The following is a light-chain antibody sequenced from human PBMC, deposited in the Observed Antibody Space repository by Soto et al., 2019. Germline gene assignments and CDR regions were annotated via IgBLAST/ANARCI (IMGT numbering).Light chain of an antibody. CDR2: DVS. CDR3: SSYTNSNTGV. J-gene: IGLJ2*01. Sequence: QSALTQPASVSGSPGPSITISCTGTSSDVGGYNYVSWYQQHPGKAPKLMIYDVSNRPSGVSNRFSGSKSGNTASLTISGLQAEDEADYYCSSYTNSNTGVFGGGTKLTVL. CDR1: SSDVGGYNY. V-gene: IGLV2-14*01.